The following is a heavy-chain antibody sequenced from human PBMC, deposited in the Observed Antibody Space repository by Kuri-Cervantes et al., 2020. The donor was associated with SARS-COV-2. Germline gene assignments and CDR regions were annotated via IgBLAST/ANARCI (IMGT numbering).Heavy chain of an antibody. CDR3: ASPRDWYYYGMDA. D-gene: IGHD3/OR15-3a*01. Sequence: GSLRLSCTVSGGSISSSSYYWGWIRQPPGKGLEWIGSMYYSGSTYYNPSLKSRVTISVDTSKNQFSLKLSSVTAADTAVYYCASPRDWYYYGMDAWGQGTTVTVSS. CDR2: MYYSGST. J-gene: IGHJ6*02. V-gene: IGHV4-39*01. CDR1: GGSISSSSYY.